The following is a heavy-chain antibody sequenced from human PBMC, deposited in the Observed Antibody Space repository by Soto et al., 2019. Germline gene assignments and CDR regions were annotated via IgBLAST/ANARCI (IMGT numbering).Heavy chain of an antibody. D-gene: IGHD6-19*01. J-gene: IGHJ3*02. Sequence: GGSLRLSCAASGFTFSSYSMNLVRQAPGKGLEWVSSISSSSSYIYYADSVKGRFTISRDNAKNSLYLQMNSLRAEDTAVYYCARGSSGWYDAFDIWGQGTMVTVSS. V-gene: IGHV3-21*01. CDR2: ISSSSSYI. CDR3: ARGSSGWYDAFDI. CDR1: GFTFSSYS.